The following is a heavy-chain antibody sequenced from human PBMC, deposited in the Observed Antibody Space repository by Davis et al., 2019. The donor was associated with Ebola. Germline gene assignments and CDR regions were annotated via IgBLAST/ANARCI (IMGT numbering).Heavy chain of an antibody. Sequence: GESLKISCAASGFTFSSYAMSWVRQAPGKGLEWVSAISGSGGSTYYADSVKGRFTISRDNSKNTLYLQMNSLRAEDTAVYYCARDFRYGEEGDYWGQGTLVTVSS. D-gene: IGHD4-17*01. V-gene: IGHV3-23*01. CDR3: ARDFRYGEEGDY. CDR2: ISGSGGST. CDR1: GFTFSSYA. J-gene: IGHJ4*02.